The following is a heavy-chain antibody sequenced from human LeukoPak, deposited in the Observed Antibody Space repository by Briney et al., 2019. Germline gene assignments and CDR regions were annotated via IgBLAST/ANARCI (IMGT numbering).Heavy chain of an antibody. D-gene: IGHD5-12*01. CDR3: ARGPPYGGYGFDY. J-gene: IGHJ4*02. Sequence: GGSLSLSCAASGFTFSSYSMNWVRKAPGKGLEWVSSISSSGSYIYYADSVKGRFTISRDNAKNSLYLQMNSLRAEDTAVYYCARGPPYGGYGFDYWGQGTLVTVSS. CDR1: GFTFSSYS. V-gene: IGHV3-21*01. CDR2: ISSSGSYI.